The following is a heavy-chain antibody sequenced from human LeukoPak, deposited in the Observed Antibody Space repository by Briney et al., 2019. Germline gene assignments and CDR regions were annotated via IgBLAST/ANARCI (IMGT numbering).Heavy chain of an antibody. CDR2: ISGSGVST. V-gene: IGHV3-23*01. CDR1: GFTFSTYA. D-gene: IGHD6-13*01. CDR3: ARPPQYSSSGYYFAF. Sequence: GGSLRLSCAASGFTFSTYAMSWVRQAPGKGLEWVSAISGSGVSTYYADSVKGRFTISRDNSKNSLYLQMNSLTVEDTAVYYCARPPQYSSSGYYFAFWGRGPLVPVSS. J-gene: IGHJ4*02.